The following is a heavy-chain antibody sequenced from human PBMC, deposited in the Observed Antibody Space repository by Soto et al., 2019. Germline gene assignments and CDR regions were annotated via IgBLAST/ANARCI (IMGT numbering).Heavy chain of an antibody. V-gene: IGHV3-23*01. CDR3: AKAWIMITFGGVIPLDY. CDR2: ISGSGGST. Sequence: GSLRLACSASGFTFSSYAMSWVREAAGKGLEWVSAISGSGGSTYYADSVKGRFTISRDNSKNTLYLQMNSLRAEDTAVYYCAKAWIMITFGGVIPLDYWGQGTLVTVSS. J-gene: IGHJ4*02. D-gene: IGHD3-16*02. CDR1: GFTFSSYA.